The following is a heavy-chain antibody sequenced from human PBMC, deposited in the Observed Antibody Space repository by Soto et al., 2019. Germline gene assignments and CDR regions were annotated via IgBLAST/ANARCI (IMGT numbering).Heavy chain of an antibody. CDR2: ISRSSRTI. CDR3: ARDKGRSPLDY. CDR1: GFTFSSYS. D-gene: IGHD2-15*01. J-gene: IGHJ4*02. Sequence: EVQLVESGGGLVQPGGSLRLSCAASGFTFSSYSMNWARQAPGKGLEWISYISRSSRTIYYPDSVKGRFTNSRDNAKNSLYLQMNSLRAEDTAVYYCARDKGRSPLDYWGQGTLVTVSS. V-gene: IGHV3-48*01.